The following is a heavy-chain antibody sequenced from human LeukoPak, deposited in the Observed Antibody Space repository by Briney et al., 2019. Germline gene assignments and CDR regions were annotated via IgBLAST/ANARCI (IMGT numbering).Heavy chain of an antibody. CDR1: GFMFSSYA. CDR2: ISSDGSDK. Sequence: PGGSLRLSCAGSGFMFSSYAMHWVRQAPGKGLEWVAVISSDGSDKYYADSVKGRFTISRDNSKNTLYLQMNSLRTEDTSVYYCAKDWGHASGTYYDYWGQGTLVTVSS. V-gene: IGHV3-30*18. CDR3: AKDWGHASGTYYDY. J-gene: IGHJ4*02. D-gene: IGHD3-10*01.